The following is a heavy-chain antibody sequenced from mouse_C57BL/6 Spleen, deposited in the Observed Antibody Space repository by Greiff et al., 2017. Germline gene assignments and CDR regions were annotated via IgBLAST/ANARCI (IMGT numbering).Heavy chain of an antibody. Sequence: EVKLMESGGDLVKPGGSLKLSCAASGFTFSSYGMSWVRQTPDKRLEWVATISSGGSYTYYPDSVKGRFNISRDNAKNTLYLQMSSLKSEDTSMYYCARQGGSNYFYFDYWGQGTTLTVSS. CDR1: GFTFSSYG. J-gene: IGHJ2*01. CDR2: ISSGGSYT. D-gene: IGHD2-5*01. CDR3: ARQGGSNYFYFDY. V-gene: IGHV5-6*01.